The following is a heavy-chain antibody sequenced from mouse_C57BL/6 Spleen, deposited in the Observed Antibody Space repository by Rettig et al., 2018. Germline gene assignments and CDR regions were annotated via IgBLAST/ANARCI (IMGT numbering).Heavy chain of an antibody. D-gene: IGHD2-3*01. CDR1: GFSFNTYA. CDR2: IRSKSNNYAT. J-gene: IGHJ3*01. Sequence: GGGLVQPKGSLKLSCAASGFSFNTYAMNWVRQAPGKGLEWVARIRSKSNNYATYYADSVKDRFTISRDDSESMLYLQMNNLKTEDTAMYYCVRDGYYEFAYWGQGTLVTVSA. CDR3: VRDGYYEFAY. V-gene: IGHV10-1*01.